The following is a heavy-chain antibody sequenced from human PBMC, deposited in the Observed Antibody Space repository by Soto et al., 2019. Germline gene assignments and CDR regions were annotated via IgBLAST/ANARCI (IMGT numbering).Heavy chain of an antibody. CDR1: GFTFSSYV. D-gene: IGHD5-18*01. Sequence: EVQLLESGGGLVQPGGSLRLSCVTSGFTFSSYVMSWVRQAPGKGLEWVSAISGGGDNTYYADSVKGRFTISRDNSKHTLYLQMNSLRAEDTALYYCAKPDTSIVTSFDYWGQGTLVTVSS. V-gene: IGHV3-23*01. CDR3: AKPDTSIVTSFDY. CDR2: ISGGGDNT. J-gene: IGHJ4*02.